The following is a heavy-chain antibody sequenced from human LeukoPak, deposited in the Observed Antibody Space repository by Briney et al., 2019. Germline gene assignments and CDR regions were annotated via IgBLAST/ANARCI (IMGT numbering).Heavy chain of an antibody. J-gene: IGHJ5*02. D-gene: IGHD3-9*01. CDR2: IIPIFGTA. CDR3: ARDKYDILTGYYSGWFDP. V-gene: IGHV1-69*06. CDR1: GGSFSSYA. Sequence: SVKVSCKASGGSFSSYAISWVRQAPGQGLEWMGGIIPIFGTANYAQKFQGRVTITADKSTSTAYMELSSLRSEDTAVYYCARDKYDILTGYYSGWFDPWRQGTLVSVSS.